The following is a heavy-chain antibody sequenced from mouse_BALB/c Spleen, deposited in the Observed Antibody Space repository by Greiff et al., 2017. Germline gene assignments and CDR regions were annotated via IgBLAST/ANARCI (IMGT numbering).Heavy chain of an antibody. CDR3: ARDYGYAMDY. D-gene: IGHD1-1*01. Sequence: EVQLKESGAELVKPGASVKLSCTASGFNIKDTYMHWVKQRPEQGLEWIGRIDPANGNTKYDPKFQGKATITADTSSNTAYLQLSSLTSEDTAVYYCARDYGYAMDYWGQGTSVTVSS. CDR2: IDPANGNT. CDR1: GFNIKDTY. V-gene: IGHV14-3*02. J-gene: IGHJ4*01.